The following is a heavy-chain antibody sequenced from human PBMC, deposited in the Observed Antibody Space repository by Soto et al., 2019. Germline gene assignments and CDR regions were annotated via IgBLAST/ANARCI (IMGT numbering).Heavy chain of an antibody. CDR1: GFTLSNYV. J-gene: IGHJ4*02. D-gene: IGHD3-16*01. V-gene: IGHV3-48*01. Sequence: GGSLRLSCAASGFTLSNYVMNWVRQAPGKGLEWISCIGSSSVTIFHADSVKGRFTISRDSAKNSLYLQMNSLRAEDTAVYYCVRDEFGLGIYYWGLGTLVPVSS. CDR3: VRDEFGLGIYY. CDR2: IGSSSVTI.